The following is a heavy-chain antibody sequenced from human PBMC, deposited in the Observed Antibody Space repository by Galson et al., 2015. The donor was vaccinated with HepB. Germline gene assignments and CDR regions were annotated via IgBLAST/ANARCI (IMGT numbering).Heavy chain of an antibody. V-gene: IGHV3-48*03. CDR1: GFTFGRNA. Sequence: SLRLSCATSGFTFGRNAMNWVRQAPGKGLEWVAHTNGGGSTQYYSDSVKGRFTISRDNAKNSLYLQMNNLRADDTAVYYCARVVLTWFGELSTPTWFDPWGQGTLVTVSS. CDR2: TNGGGSTQ. J-gene: IGHJ5*02. D-gene: IGHD3-10*01. CDR3: ARVVLTWFGELSTPTWFDP.